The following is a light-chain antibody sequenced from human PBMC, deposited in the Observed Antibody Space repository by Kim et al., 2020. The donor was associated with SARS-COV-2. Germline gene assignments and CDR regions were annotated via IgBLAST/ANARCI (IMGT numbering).Light chain of an antibody. V-gene: IGLV1-51*01. Sequence: QSVLTQPASVSGTPGQKVTISCSGSSCDIGNNYVSWYQQLPGKAPKLLIYDNNKRPSGIPDRFSGSKSGTSASLAITGLQTVDEADYYCGTCNSSMSEVFGTGTQLTVL. J-gene: IGLJ7*01. CDR1: SCDIGNNY. CDR3: GTCNSSMSEV. CDR2: DNN.